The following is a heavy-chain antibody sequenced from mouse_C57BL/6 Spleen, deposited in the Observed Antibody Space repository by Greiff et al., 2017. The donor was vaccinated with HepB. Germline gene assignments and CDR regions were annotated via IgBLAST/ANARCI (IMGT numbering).Heavy chain of an antibody. V-gene: IGHV1-50*01. J-gene: IGHJ3*01. D-gene: IGHD2-3*01. Sequence: QVQLQQPGAELVKPGASVKLSCKASGYTFTSYWMQWVKQRPGQGLEWIGEIDPSDSYTNYNQKFKGKATLTVDTSSSTAYMQLSSLTSEDSAVYYCARGVDGYSASFAYWGQGTLVTVSA. CDR1: GYTFTSYW. CDR2: IDPSDSYT. CDR3: ARGVDGYSASFAY.